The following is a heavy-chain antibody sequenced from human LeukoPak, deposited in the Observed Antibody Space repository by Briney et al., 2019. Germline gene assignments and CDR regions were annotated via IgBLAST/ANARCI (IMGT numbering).Heavy chain of an antibody. CDR2: VHYGVDT. CDR1: GDSITSNFY. D-gene: IGHD1-26*01. Sequence: SETLSLTCTVSGDSITSNFYWGWIRQPPGEGLEWIGSVHYGVDTYYSPSLQSRVTISVDTSKNQFSLKLTSVTAADTAIYYCERRYRWIDPWGQGALVTVSS. J-gene: IGHJ5*02. V-gene: IGHV4-39*01. CDR3: ERRYRWIDP.